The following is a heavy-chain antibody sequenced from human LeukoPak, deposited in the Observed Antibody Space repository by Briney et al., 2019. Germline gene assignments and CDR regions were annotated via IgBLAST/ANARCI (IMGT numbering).Heavy chain of an antibody. CDR3: SHRHNLGVTGPVVTFDS. D-gene: IGHD2-21*02. Sequence: SGPTLVKPTQSLTLTCTFSGFSLSTGGMGVGWIRQPPGKALEWLAFIFWDDNEHYSPSLENRLTITKDTSKNQVILTMTNMDPVDTATYYCSHRHNLGVTGPVVTFDSWGQGTLVTVSS. CDR1: GFSLSTGGMG. CDR2: IFWDDNE. V-gene: IGHV2-5*02. J-gene: IGHJ5*01.